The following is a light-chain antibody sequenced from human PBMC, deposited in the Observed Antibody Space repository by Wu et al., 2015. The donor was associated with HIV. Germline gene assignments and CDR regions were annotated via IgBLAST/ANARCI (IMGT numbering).Light chain of an antibody. J-gene: IGKJ2*03. Sequence: EIVLTQSPGTLSLSPGERVTLSCRASQSAPSSYLAWYQHKFGQAPRLLISGASSRATGIPDRFSGSGSGTDFTLTISRLEPEDFALYYCQQYGSSPKSFGQGTKLEIK. V-gene: IGKV3-20*01. CDR3: QQYGSSPKS. CDR2: GAS. CDR1: QSAPSSY.